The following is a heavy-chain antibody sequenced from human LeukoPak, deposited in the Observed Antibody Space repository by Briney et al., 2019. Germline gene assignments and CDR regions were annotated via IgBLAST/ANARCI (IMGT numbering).Heavy chain of an antibody. D-gene: IGHD3-10*01. Sequence: SETLSLTCTVSGGSISSGDYYWSWIRRPPGKGLEWIGYIYYSGSTYYNPSLKSRVTISVDTSKNQFSLKLSSVTAADTAVYYCARALTLGDDAFDIWGQGTMVTVSS. V-gene: IGHV4-30-4*08. CDR1: GGSISSGDYY. CDR2: IYYSGST. CDR3: ARALTLGDDAFDI. J-gene: IGHJ3*02.